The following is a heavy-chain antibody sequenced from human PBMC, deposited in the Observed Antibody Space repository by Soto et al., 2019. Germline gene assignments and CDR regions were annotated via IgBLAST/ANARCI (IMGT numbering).Heavy chain of an antibody. Sequence: PGGSLRLSCAASGFTFSSYSMNWFRQAPGKWLEWVSYISSSSSTIYYADSVKGRFTISRDNAKNSLYLQMNSLRDEDTAVYYCAREDTVVAASYFYYYYYGMDVWGQGXTVTVSS. V-gene: IGHV3-48*02. J-gene: IGHJ6*02. CDR1: GFTFSSYS. CDR2: ISSSSSTI. D-gene: IGHD2-15*01. CDR3: AREDTVVAASYFYYYYYGMDV.